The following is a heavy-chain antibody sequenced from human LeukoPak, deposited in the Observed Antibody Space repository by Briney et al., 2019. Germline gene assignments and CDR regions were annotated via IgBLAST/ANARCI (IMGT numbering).Heavy chain of an antibody. CDR3: AHAGAAGSDDALDV. V-gene: IGHV2-5*02. CDR1: GLSLSTSGVG. Sequence: SGPTLVKPTQTLTLTCTFSGLSLSTSGVGVGWIRQPPGKALEWLALIYWDDDKRYSPSLKSRLTITEDSSKNQVVLTMTNMDPVDTATYYCAHAGAAGSDDALDVWGQGTMVTVSS. CDR2: IYWDDDK. D-gene: IGHD6-13*01. J-gene: IGHJ3*01.